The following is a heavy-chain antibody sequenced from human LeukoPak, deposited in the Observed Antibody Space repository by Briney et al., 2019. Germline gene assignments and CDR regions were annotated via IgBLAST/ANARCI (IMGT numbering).Heavy chain of an antibody. V-gene: IGHV4-30-2*01. CDR1: GGSISSGDYY. CDR2: IYHSGST. D-gene: IGHD3-9*01. J-gene: IGHJ4*02. CDR3: ARGYDILTGFGY. Sequence: PSETLSLTCTVSGGSISSGDYYWSWIRQPPGKGLEWIGYIYHSGSTYYNPSLKSRVTISVDRSKNQFSLKLSSVTAADTAVYYCARGYDILTGFGYWGQGTLVTVSS.